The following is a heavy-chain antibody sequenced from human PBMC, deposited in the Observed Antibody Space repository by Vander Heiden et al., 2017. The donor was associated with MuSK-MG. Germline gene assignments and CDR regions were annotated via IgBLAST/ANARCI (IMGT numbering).Heavy chain of an antibody. CDR2: IIPIFGTA. CDR1: GGTFSSYA. J-gene: IGHJ6*02. Sequence: QVQLVQSGAEVKKPGSSVKVSCKASGGTFSSYAISWVRQAPGQGLEWMGGIIPIFGTANYAQKFQGRVTITADKATSTAYMELSSLRSEDTAVYYCARFVVVPAAIRDGRDRSNYYYGMDVWGQGTTVTVSS. CDR3: ARFVVVPAAIRDGRDRSNYYYGMDV. D-gene: IGHD2-2*01. V-gene: IGHV1-69*06.